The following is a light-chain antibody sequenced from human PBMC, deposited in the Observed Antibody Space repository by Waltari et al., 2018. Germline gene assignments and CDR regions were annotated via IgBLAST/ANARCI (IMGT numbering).Light chain of an antibody. CDR3: MQGIHRPWT. J-gene: IGKJ1*01. V-gene: IGKV2-30*01. CDR1: ESPVSSDGNTY. Sequence: DVVMTQSPLSLPLILGQPASISCRTSESPVSSDGNTYLNWFQQRPGQPPRRLIFKVSNRDSGVPDRFSGSGSGTDFTLRISRVEAEDVGVYYCMQGIHRPWTFGQGTKVEIK. CDR2: KVS.